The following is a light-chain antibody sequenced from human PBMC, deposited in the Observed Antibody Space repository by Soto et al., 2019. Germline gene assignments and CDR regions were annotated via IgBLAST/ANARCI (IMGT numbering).Light chain of an antibody. V-gene: IGLV2-8*01. Sequence: QSALTQPPSAYGSPGQSVAISCTGTSSDVGGYNYVSWYQQHPGKAPKLMIYEVTKRPSGVPDRFSGSKSGNTASLTVSGLQAEDEADYYCYSYGGSNNWVFGGGTKLTVL. J-gene: IGLJ3*02. CDR1: SSDVGGYNY. CDR2: EVT. CDR3: YSYGGSNNWV.